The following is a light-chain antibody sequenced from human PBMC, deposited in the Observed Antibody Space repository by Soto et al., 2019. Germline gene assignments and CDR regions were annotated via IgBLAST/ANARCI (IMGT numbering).Light chain of an antibody. CDR1: SSNIGNNA. CDR3: AAWDDSLNGVV. J-gene: IGLJ1*01. Sequence: QSVLARPPSVSEAPRQRVTISCSGSSSNIGNNAVNWYQQLPGKAPKLLIYYDDLLPSGVSDRSSGSKSGTSASLAISGLQSEDEADYYSAAWDDSLNGVVFGTGTKVTVL. CDR2: YDD. V-gene: IGLV1-36*01.